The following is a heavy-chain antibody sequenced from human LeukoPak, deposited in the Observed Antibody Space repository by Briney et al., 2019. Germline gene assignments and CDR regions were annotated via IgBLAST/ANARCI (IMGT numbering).Heavy chain of an antibody. D-gene: IGHD3-22*01. Sequence: GASVKVSCKASGYTFTGYYMHWVRQAPGQGLEWMGWINPNSGGTNYAQKFQGRVTMTRDTSISTAYMGLSRLRSDDTAVYYCARDMAAAGYYYDSSGYQRWGQGTLVTVSS. CDR2: INPNSGGT. CDR1: GYTFTGYY. V-gene: IGHV1-2*02. J-gene: IGHJ4*02. CDR3: ARDMAAAGYYYDSSGYQR.